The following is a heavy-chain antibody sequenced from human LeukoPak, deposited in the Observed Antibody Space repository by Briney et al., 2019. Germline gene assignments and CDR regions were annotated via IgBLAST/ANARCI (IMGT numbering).Heavy chain of an antibody. V-gene: IGHV1-69*05. J-gene: IGHJ4*02. Sequence: SVKVSCKASGGTFSSYAITWVRQAPEQGLEWMGGIIPIFGTANYAQKFQGRVTITTDESTSTAYMELSSLRSEDTAVYYCAGRTHYYDSSGYFLWGQGTLVTVSS. CDR1: GGTFSSYA. CDR2: IIPIFGTA. CDR3: AGRTHYYDSSGYFL. D-gene: IGHD3-22*01.